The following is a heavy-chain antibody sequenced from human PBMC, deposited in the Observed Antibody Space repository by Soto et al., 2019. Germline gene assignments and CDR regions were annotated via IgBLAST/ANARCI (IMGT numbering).Heavy chain of an antibody. CDR3: ARKPMVRGIIGYFDS. CDR2: IYYTGNT. V-gene: IGHV4-39*01. D-gene: IGHD3-10*01. J-gene: IGHJ4*02. Sequence: SSETLSLTCTVSGGSISSSSYYWGWIRQPPGKGLEWIGSIYYTGNTYYNPSLKSRVSISVDTSKNQFSLKLSSVTAADTAVYYCARKPMVRGIIGYFDSWGQGTLVTV. CDR1: GGSISSSSYY.